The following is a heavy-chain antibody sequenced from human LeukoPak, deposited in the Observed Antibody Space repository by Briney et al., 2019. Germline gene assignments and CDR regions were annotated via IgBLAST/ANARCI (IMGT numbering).Heavy chain of an antibody. D-gene: IGHD6-13*01. Sequence: SETLSLTCTVSGGSIRGHYWSWMRQPPGKAPEWIGYVSYSGSSSYNPSLKGRVTISVDTSMNQFSLKLFSVTAADTAVYYCARHARNSWHSDYWGQGAVVTVSS. CDR1: GGSIRGHY. J-gene: IGHJ4*02. CDR2: VSYSGSS. V-gene: IGHV4-59*08. CDR3: ARHARNSWHSDY.